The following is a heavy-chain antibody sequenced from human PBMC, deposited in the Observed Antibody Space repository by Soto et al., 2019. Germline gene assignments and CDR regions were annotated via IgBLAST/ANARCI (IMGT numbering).Heavy chain of an antibody. CDR2: INPNSGGT. CDR1: GYTFTGYY. J-gene: IGHJ4*02. D-gene: IGHD3-9*01. V-gene: IGHV1-2*04. CDR3: ARGGDVLRYFDWLLTLDY. Sequence: GASVKVSCKASGYTFTGYYMHWVRQAPGQGLEWMGWINPNSGGTNYAQKFQGWVTMTRDTSISTAYMELSRLRSDDTAVYYCARGGDVLRYFDWLLTLDYWGQGALVTVS.